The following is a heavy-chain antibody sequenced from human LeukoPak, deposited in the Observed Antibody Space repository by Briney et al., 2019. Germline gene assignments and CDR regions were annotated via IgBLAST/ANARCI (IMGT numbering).Heavy chain of an antibody. Sequence: GGSLRLSCVASGFTFSSYAMSWVRQAPGKGLEWVSAISGSGGNTYYADSVKGRFTISRDNSKNSLSLQMNSLRAEDTAVYYCAKDRRAGSYDYWGQGTLVTVSS. D-gene: IGHD3-10*01. J-gene: IGHJ4*02. V-gene: IGHV3-23*01. CDR2: ISGSGGNT. CDR1: GFTFSSYA. CDR3: AKDRRAGSYDY.